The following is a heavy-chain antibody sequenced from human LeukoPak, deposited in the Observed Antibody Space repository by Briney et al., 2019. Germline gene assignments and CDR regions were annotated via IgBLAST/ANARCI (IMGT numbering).Heavy chain of an antibody. D-gene: IGHD6-19*01. CDR3: AKTAVATPYYFDY. CDR2: ISWNSGSI. CDR1: GFTFDDYA. J-gene: IGHJ4*02. Sequence: GGSLRLSCAASGFTFDDYAMHWVRQAPGKGLEWVSGISWNSGSIGYADPVKGRFTISRDNAKNSLYLQMNSLRAEDMALYYCAKTAVATPYYFDYWGQGTLVTVSS. V-gene: IGHV3-9*03.